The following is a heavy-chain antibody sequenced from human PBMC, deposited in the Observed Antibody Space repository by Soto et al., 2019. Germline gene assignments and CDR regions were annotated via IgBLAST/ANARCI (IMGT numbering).Heavy chain of an antibody. CDR2: ISSNGASA. J-gene: IGHJ6*02. Sequence: PGGSRRLSCSASGFTFSNYAMYWVRQAPWKGLEYVADISSNGASAYYADSVKDRFIISRDNSKNTLYLQMSSLREEDTAVFYCVKDKGATIKKVTMDVWGQGATVTVSS. D-gene: IGHD2-21*02. CDR3: VKDKGATIKKVTMDV. V-gene: IGHV3-64D*08. CDR1: GFTFSNYA.